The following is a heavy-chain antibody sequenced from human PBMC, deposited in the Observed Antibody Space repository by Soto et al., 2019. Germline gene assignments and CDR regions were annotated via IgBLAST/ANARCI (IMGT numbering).Heavy chain of an antibody. J-gene: IGHJ3*02. D-gene: IGHD4-17*01. CDR1: GFTFSSYG. Sequence: GGSLRLSCAASGFTFSSYGMHWVRQAPGKGLEWVAVIWYDGSNKYYADSVKGRFTISRDNSKNTLYLQMNSLRAEDTAVYYCARDEAADYGDLKTDAFDIWGQGTMVTVSS. CDR2: IWYDGSNK. CDR3: ARDEAADYGDLKTDAFDI. V-gene: IGHV3-33*01.